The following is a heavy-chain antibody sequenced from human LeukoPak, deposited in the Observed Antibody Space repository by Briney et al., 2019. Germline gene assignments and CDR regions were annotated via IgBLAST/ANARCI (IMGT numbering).Heavy chain of an antibody. Sequence: ETLSLTCTVSGGSISSYYWSWIRQPPGKGLEWVSAISGSGGSTYYADTVKGRFTISRDNSKNTLYLQMNSLRAEDTAVYYCAKDLVRSGSNAFDIWGQGTMVTVSS. CDR3: AKDLVRSGSNAFDI. J-gene: IGHJ3*02. D-gene: IGHD3-3*01. V-gene: IGHV3-23*01. CDR2: ISGSGGST. CDR1: GGSISSYY.